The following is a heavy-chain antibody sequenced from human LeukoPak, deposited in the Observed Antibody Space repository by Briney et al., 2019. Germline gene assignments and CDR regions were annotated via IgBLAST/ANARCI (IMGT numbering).Heavy chain of an antibody. J-gene: IGHJ4*02. CDR3: ARAERVDYDFWSGPLTPHNFDY. D-gene: IGHD3-3*01. Sequence: ASVKVSCKASGYTFTRNGISWVRLAPGQGLEWMGWISAQNGNTKYADKFQDRVAMTTDTSTSTAYMELRSLRSDDTAVYYCARAERVDYDFWSGPLTPHNFDYWGQGTLVTVSS. CDR2: ISAQNGNT. CDR1: GYTFTRNG. V-gene: IGHV1-18*01.